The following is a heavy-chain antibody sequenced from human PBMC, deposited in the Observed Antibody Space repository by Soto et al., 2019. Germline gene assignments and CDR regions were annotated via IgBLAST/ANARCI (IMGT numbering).Heavy chain of an antibody. J-gene: IGHJ6*03. V-gene: IGHV3-33*01. CDR1: GLTFSSYG. CDR3: ARGGGYCSGGSCYIPLYYYYMDV. Sequence: QPGGSLRLSCAASGLTFSSYGMHWVRQAPGKGLEWVAVIWYDGSNKYYADSVKGRFTISRDNSKNTLYLQMNSLRAEDTAVYYCARGGGYCSGGSCYIPLYYYYMDVWGKGTTVTVSS. CDR2: IWYDGSNK. D-gene: IGHD2-15*01.